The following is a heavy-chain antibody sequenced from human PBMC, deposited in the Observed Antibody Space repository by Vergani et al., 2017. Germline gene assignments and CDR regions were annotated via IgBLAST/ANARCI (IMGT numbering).Heavy chain of an antibody. D-gene: IGHD2-8*01. Sequence: QVQLVESGGGVVQPGRSLRLSCAASGFTFSSYGMHWVRQAPGKGLEWVAVIWYDGSKKYYADSVKGRFTISRDNSKNTLYLQMNSLRAEDTAVYYCARGTYNPVGLMVYATHLDYWGQGTLVTVSS. V-gene: IGHV3-33*01. CDR3: ARGTYNPVGLMVYATHLDY. CDR2: IWYDGSKK. CDR1: GFTFSSYG. J-gene: IGHJ4*02.